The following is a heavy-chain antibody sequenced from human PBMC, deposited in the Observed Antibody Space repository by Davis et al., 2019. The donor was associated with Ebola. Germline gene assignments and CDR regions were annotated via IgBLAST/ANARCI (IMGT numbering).Heavy chain of an antibody. CDR1: GFTFSSYA. D-gene: IGHD3-10*01. J-gene: IGHJ4*02. CDR2: ISGSGGST. CDR3: ARAPTWSQINYYCFDY. V-gene: IGHV3-23*01. Sequence: GGSLRLSCAASGFTFSSYAMSWVRQAPGKGLEWVSAISGSGGSTYYADSVKGRFTISRDNSKNTLYLQMNSLRAEDTAVYYCARAPTWSQINYYCFDYWGQGTLVTVSS.